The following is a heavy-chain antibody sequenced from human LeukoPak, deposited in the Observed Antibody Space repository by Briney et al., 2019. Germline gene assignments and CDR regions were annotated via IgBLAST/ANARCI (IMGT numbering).Heavy chain of an antibody. J-gene: IGHJ4*02. CDR1: GITFSNYW. D-gene: IGHD2-15*01. Sequence: GGSLRLSCAASGITFSNYWMSWVRQAPGKGLEWVANIKQDGSEKYYVDSVKGRFTISRDNAKNSLYLQMNSLRAEDTAVYYCARDIEVGDYWGQGTLVTVSS. CDR2: IKQDGSEK. CDR3: ARDIEVGDY. V-gene: IGHV3-7*01.